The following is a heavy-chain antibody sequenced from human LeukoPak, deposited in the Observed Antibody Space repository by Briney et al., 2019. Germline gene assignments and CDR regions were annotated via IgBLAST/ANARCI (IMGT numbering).Heavy chain of an antibody. CDR1: GFTFGSYA. CDR3: ARGTTGYYDTSGYYGGQFDY. J-gene: IGHJ4*02. D-gene: IGHD3-22*01. CDR2: ISYDGSSK. V-gene: IGHV3-30-3*01. Sequence: GGSLRLSCAASGFTFGSYAMHWVRQAPGKGVEWVAVISYDGSSKYYADSVKGRFTISRDNSKNTLYLQMNSLRAEDTAVYYCARGTTGYYDTSGYYGGQFDYWGQGTLVTVSS.